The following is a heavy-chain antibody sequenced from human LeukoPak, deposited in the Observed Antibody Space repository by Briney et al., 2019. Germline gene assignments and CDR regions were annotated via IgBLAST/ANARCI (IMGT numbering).Heavy chain of an antibody. CDR1: GYTFTSYG. J-gene: IGHJ4*02. CDR2: ISAYNGNT. CDR3: GRDRYDSSGYYSHHFDY. D-gene: IGHD3-22*01. Sequence: ASVKVSCKASGYTFTSYGISWVRQAPGQGLEWMGWISAYNGNTNYAQKLQGRVTMTTDTSTSTAYMELRSLRSDDTAVYYCGRDRYDSSGYYSHHFDYWGQGTLVTVSS. V-gene: IGHV1-18*01.